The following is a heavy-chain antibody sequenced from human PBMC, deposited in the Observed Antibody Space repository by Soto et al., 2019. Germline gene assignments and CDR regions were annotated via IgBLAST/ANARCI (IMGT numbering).Heavy chain of an antibody. D-gene: IGHD2-15*01. CDR1: GFSLSTSGVG. CDR2: IYWDDDK. Sequence: QITLKESGPTLVKPTQTLTLTCTFSGFSLSTSGVGVAWIRQPPGKALEWLALIYWDDDKRYRPSLETRLTITNDTSKTQVVLTMTNMDSVDTATYYCAYLPCSGGSWYWFSDSGMDVWGQGTTVNVSS. CDR3: AYLPCSGGSWYWFSDSGMDV. J-gene: IGHJ6*02. V-gene: IGHV2-5*02.